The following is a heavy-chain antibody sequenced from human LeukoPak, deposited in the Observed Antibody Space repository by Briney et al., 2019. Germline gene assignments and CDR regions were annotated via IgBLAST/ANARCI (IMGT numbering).Heavy chain of an antibody. J-gene: IGHJ6*03. CDR1: GGSFSGSY. Sequence: SETLSLTCAVYGGSFSGSYWNWIRQPPGKGLEWIGEINHRGSTKYNPSLKSRVTISVDTSKNQFSLKLSSVTAADTAVYYCARGRECRYYGSGSSYSYYYYMDVWGKGTTVTISS. V-gene: IGHV4-34*01. CDR3: ARGRECRYYGSGSSYSYYYYMDV. CDR2: INHRGST. D-gene: IGHD3-10*01.